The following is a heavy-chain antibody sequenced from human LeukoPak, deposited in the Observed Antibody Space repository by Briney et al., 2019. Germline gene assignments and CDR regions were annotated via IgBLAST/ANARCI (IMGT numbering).Heavy chain of an antibody. D-gene: IGHD3-22*01. Sequence: GGSLRLSCAAAGFSFSGDRMNWVRQAPGKGLECVSSISSSGSEMYYADSVRGGFTISRDNAGNSLYLQINSMRAEDTAVYYCATFHYDSSRSSPSFDCWGQGTLVTVSP. CDR3: ATFHYDSSRSSPSFDC. V-gene: IGHV3-21*01. CDR1: GFSFSGDR. J-gene: IGHJ4*02. CDR2: ISSSGSEM.